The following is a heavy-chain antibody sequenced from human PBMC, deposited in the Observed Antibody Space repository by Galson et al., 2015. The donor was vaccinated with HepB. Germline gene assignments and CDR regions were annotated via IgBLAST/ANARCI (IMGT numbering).Heavy chain of an antibody. Sequence: SLRLSCAASGFSFSDYNMNWVRQAPGKGLEWVSVIYSGGSTYFADSVKGRFTISRHNSENTLYLQMNSLKIEDTAVYYCARDIFGNGAFDIWGQGTILTVSS. V-gene: IGHV3-53*04. CDR3: ARDIFGNGAFDI. D-gene: IGHD3-3*02. CDR2: IYSGGST. J-gene: IGHJ3*02. CDR1: GFSFSDYN.